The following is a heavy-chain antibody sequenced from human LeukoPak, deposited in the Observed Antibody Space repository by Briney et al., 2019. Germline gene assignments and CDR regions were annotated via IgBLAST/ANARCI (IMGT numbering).Heavy chain of an antibody. CDR2: ISDDGSDT. Sequence: GGSLRLSCAASGFSFSIYAMHWVRQAPGKGLEWVAVISDDGSDTYYADSVKGRFTISRDNSKNTLYLQMNSLRPEDTAVYYCARGYYDSSGYYFDYWGQGTLVTVSS. CDR3: ARGYYDSSGYYFDY. V-gene: IGHV3-30*04. J-gene: IGHJ4*02. CDR1: GFSFSIYA. D-gene: IGHD3-22*01.